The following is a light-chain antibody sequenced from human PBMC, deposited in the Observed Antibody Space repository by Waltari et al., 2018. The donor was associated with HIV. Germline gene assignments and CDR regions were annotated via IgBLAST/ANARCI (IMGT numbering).Light chain of an antibody. CDR1: RSNIGSNT. V-gene: IGLV1-44*01. Sequence: QSVLTQSPSASGTPGQRVTISCSGSRSNIGSNTVNWYQQLPGTAPKLLIYTNNQRPSGVPDRFSGSKSGTSASLAISGLQSEDEADYYCAAWDDRLNGWVFGGGTKLTVL. J-gene: IGLJ3*02. CDR3: AAWDDRLNGWV. CDR2: TNN.